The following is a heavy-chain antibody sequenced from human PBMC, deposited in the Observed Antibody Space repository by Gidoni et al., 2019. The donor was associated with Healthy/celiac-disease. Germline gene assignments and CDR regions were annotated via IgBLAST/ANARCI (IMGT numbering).Heavy chain of an antibody. Sequence: QVQLQQWGAGLLKPSETLSLTCAVYGGSFSGYYWSWIRQPPGKGLEWIGEINHSGSTNYNPSLKSRVTISVDTSKNQFSLKLSSVTAADTAVYYCARGDSGYCTNGVCSPYHDYWGQGTLVTVSS. V-gene: IGHV4-34*01. CDR2: INHSGST. D-gene: IGHD2-8*01. CDR1: GGSFSGYY. CDR3: ARGDSGYCTNGVCSPYHDY. J-gene: IGHJ4*02.